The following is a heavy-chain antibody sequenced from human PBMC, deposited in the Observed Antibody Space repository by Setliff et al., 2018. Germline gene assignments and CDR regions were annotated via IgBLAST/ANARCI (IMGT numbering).Heavy chain of an antibody. Sequence: GGSLRLSCAASGFTFSDYSMNWVRQAPGKGLEWVSSIRSANTYIYYADSVKGRFTISRDNAKNSLYLQMNSLRAGETALYYCAKGLYDSGPYYKDVWGKGTTVTVSS. J-gene: IGHJ6*03. D-gene: IGHD3-10*01. V-gene: IGHV3-21*01. CDR2: IRSANTYI. CDR1: GFTFSDYS. CDR3: AKGLYDSGPYYKDV.